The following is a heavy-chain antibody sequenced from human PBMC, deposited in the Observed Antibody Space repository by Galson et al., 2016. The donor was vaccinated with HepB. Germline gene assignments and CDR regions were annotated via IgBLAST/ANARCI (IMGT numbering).Heavy chain of an antibody. J-gene: IGHJ3*02. CDR3: ARGSRIPFGGVMVRRAFDI. V-gene: IGHV4-34*01. Sequence: SETLSLTCAVYSGSFSGYYWSWIRQPPGKGLEWIGEINHSGSTNYYNPSLKSRVSISVDTSKKQFSLKLSSVTAADTSVYYCARGSRIPFGGVMVRRAFDIWGQGTMVTVSS. CDR2: INHSGST. D-gene: IGHD3-16*01. CDR1: SGSFSGYY.